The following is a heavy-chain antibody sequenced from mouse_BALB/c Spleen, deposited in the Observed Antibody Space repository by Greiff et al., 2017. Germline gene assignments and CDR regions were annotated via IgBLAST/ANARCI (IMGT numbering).Heavy chain of an antibody. CDR3: VRGWDYDVAWFAY. CDR2: IRSKSNNYAT. D-gene: IGHD2-4*01. V-gene: IGHV10-1*02. CDR1: GFTFNTYA. J-gene: IGHJ3*01. Sequence: EVQLVESGGGLVQPKGSLKLSCAASGFTFNTYAMNWVRQAPGKGLEWVARIRSKSNNYATYYADSVKDRFTISRDDSQSMLYLQMNNLKTEDTAMYYCVRGWDYDVAWFAYWGQGTLVTVSA.